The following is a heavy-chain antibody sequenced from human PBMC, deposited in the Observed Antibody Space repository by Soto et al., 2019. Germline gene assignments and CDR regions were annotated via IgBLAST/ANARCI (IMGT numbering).Heavy chain of an antibody. Sequence: GESLKISCKGSGYSFTSYWIGWVRQMPGKGLEWMGIIYPGDSDTRYSPSFQGQVTISADKSISTAYLQWSSLKASDTAMYYCARQYDYSNYDGPCYLRDRLDVSAQRTTVTVSS. V-gene: IGHV5-51*01. D-gene: IGHD4-4*01. CDR3: ARQYDYSNYDGPCYLRDRLDV. CDR2: IYPGDSDT. CDR1: GYSFTSYW. J-gene: IGHJ6*02.